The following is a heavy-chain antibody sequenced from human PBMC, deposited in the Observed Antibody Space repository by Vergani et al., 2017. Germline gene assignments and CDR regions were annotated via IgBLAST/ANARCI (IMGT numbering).Heavy chain of an antibody. CDR2: IDHTGRP. D-gene: IGHD4-11*01. V-gene: IGHV4-34*01. Sequence: QVQLQQWGGGLLKPSETLSLTCVVNGGSFTSYHWTWIRQSPGEGLEWVGDIDHTGRPDYNPSLKSRLTMSVDKSRNQFSLTRNSVNATDTAIYFCARVNTETNGHLYYYYYMDGWGQAAAVTVS. CDR1: GGSFTSYH. CDR3: ARVNTETNGHLYYYYYMDG. J-gene: IGHJ6*03.